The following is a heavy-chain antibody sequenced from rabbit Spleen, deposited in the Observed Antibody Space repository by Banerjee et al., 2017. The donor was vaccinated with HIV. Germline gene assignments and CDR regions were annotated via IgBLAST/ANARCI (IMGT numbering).Heavy chain of an antibody. CDR3: ARDTGSSFSSYGMDL. Sequence: QSLEESGGDLVKPGASLTLTCTASEFSFSNNVYMCWVRQAPGKGLEWIGCIYAGSSGSTYYASWAKGRFTCSKTSSTTVTLQMTSLTVADTATYFCARDTGSSFSSYGMDLWGPGTLVTVS. V-gene: IGHV1S40*01. J-gene: IGHJ6*01. CDR2: IYAGSSGST. D-gene: IGHD8-1*01. CDR1: EFSFSNNVY.